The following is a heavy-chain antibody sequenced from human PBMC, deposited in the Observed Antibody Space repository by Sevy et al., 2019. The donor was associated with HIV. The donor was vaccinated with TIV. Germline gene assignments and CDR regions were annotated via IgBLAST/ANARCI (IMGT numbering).Heavy chain of an antibody. D-gene: IGHD6-13*01. Sequence: GGSLRLSCAASGFTFSDYYMSWIRQAPGKGLEWVSYISSSGSTIYYADSVKGRFTISRDNAKNSLYLQMNSLRAEDAAVYYCASDATIAALSPFDYWGQGTLVTVSS. V-gene: IGHV3-11*01. CDR3: ASDATIAALSPFDY. J-gene: IGHJ4*02. CDR1: GFTFSDYY. CDR2: ISSSGSTI.